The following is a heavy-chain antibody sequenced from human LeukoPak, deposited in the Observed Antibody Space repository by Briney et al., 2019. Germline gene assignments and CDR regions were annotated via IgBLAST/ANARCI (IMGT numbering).Heavy chain of an antibody. CDR3: ASNVLLWFGEFDY. V-gene: IGHV1-2*02. D-gene: IGHD3-10*01. CDR1: GYTFTGYY. Sequence: GASVKVSCKASGYTFTGYYMHWVRQAPGQGLEWMGWINPNSGGTNYAQKFQGRVTMTRDTSISTAYMELSRLRSDDTAVYYCASNVLLWFGEFDYWGQGTLVTVSS. CDR2: INPNSGGT. J-gene: IGHJ4*02.